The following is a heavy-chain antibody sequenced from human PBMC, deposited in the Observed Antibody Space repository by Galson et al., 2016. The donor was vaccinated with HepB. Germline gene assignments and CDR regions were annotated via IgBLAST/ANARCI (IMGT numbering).Heavy chain of an antibody. CDR3: ARVYSSGWPPVGY. CDR2: IYDRGST. V-gene: IGHV4-59*08. CDR1: GDSISSYY. D-gene: IGHD6-19*01. Sequence: SATLSPTCPVSGDSISSYYWSWIRQPPGKGLEWIGYIYDRGSTNYNPPLMSRVTISVHTSKNQISLKLTSVTAADTAVYFCARVYSSGWPPVGYWGQGTLVTVSS. J-gene: IGHJ4*02.